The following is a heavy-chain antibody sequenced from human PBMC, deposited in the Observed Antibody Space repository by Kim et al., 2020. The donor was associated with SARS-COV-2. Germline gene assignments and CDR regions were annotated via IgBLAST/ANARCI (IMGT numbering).Heavy chain of an antibody. V-gene: IGHV1-69*13. CDR1: GCTFSSYA. J-gene: IGHJ6*02. CDR2: IIPIFGTA. CDR3: AGDKRIQLWSAGPYYYYYGMDI. D-gene: IGHD5-18*01. Sequence: SVKVSCKASGCTFSSYAISWVRQAPGQGLEWMGGIIPIFGTANYEQKLQGRVMITADESTSTAYRELSSQSSEDTAVYYCAGDKRIQLWSAGPYYYYYGMDIWGQGTTVAVSS.